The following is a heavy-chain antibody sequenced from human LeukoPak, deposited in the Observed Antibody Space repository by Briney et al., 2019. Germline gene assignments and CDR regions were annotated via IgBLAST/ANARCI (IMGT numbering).Heavy chain of an antibody. D-gene: IGHD6-13*01. CDR1: GFSLSTTGVG. CDR2: INSNDDK. CDR3: AHRPSGMAAVSFES. V-gene: IGHV2-5*01. Sequence: PGPTLVNPTQTLTLTCTFSGFSLSTTGVGGGWIRQPPGKALEWPALINSNDDKRYSTSLKSRLTISRDTSKNQVVLTMANMDPADTATYYCAHRPSGMAAVSFESWGQGNLVTVSP. J-gene: IGHJ4*02.